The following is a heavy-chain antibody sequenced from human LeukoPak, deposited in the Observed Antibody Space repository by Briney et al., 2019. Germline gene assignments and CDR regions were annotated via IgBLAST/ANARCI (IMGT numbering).Heavy chain of an antibody. CDR1: GLPFSDYY. CDR2: ISSSSSYT. D-gene: IGHD6-6*01. J-gene: IGHJ4*02. V-gene: IGHV3-11*06. Sequence: KAGGSLRLSCVVSGLPFSDYYMNWIRQAPGKGLEWISYISSSSSYTDYADSVKGRFTISRDNARNSLHLQMNSLRAEDTGVYYCARDAHGQLPHFDYWGQGTLVTVSS. CDR3: ARDAHGQLPHFDY.